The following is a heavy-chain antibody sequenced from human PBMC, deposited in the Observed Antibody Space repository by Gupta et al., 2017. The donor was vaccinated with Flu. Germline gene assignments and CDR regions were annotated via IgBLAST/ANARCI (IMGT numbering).Heavy chain of an antibody. D-gene: IGHD6-19*01. CDR1: GGSISSSNW. V-gene: IGHV4-4*02. Sequence: QVQLQESGPGLVKPSETLSLTCAVSGGSISSSNWWSWVRQPPGKGLEWIGEIYHSGSTNYNPSLKSRVTISVDKSKNQFSLKLNSVTAADTAVYYCARGQASSGSVAGTLFDYWGQGTLVTVTS. CDR3: ARGQASSGSVAGTLFDY. J-gene: IGHJ4*02. CDR2: IYHSGST.